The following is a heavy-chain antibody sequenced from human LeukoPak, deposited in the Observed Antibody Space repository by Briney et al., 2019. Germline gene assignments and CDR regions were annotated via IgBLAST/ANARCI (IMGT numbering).Heavy chain of an antibody. D-gene: IGHD5-18*01. CDR1: GFTFSSYW. V-gene: IGHV3-7*03. J-gene: IGHJ6*03. CDR2: IKQDGSEK. Sequence: GGSLRLSCAASGFTFSSYWMSWVRQAPGKGLEWVANIKQDGSEKYYVDSVKGRFTISRDNAKNSLYLQMNSLRAEDTAVYYCAKGGYSYGYEYMDVWGKGTTVTISS. CDR3: AKGGYSYGYEYMDV.